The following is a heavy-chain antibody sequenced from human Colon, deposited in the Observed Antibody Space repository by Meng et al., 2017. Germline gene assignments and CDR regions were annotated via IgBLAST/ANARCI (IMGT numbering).Heavy chain of an antibody. J-gene: IGHJ4*02. D-gene: IGHD4-23*01. CDR2: IDHRGDP. V-gene: IGHV4-4*02. CDR3: ARHGGYYQDY. Sequence: VLLLVSGPGLLRRSGTLSFTRAVSGGSITTNGYWSCVRQSPEKGLEWIGQIDHRGDPYYNPSLKSRVTMSGDRSKSQVSLQLTSVTAADTAVYYCARHGGYYQDYWGQGTLVTVSS. CDR1: GGSITTNGY.